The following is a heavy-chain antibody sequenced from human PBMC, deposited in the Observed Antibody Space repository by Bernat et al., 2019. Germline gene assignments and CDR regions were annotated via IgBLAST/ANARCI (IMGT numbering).Heavy chain of an antibody. CDR1: GFTFSSYA. CDR2: ISYDGSNK. J-gene: IGHJ6*03. CDR3: ASLTEYSSSYDYYYDMDV. V-gene: IGHV3-30*01. D-gene: IGHD6-6*01. Sequence: QVQLVESGGGVVQPGRSLRLSCAASGFTFSSYAMHWVRQAPGKGLEWVAVISYDGSNKYYADSVKGRFIISRDNSKNTLYLQMNSLRAEDTAVYYCASLTEYSSSYDYYYDMDVWGKGTTVTVSS.